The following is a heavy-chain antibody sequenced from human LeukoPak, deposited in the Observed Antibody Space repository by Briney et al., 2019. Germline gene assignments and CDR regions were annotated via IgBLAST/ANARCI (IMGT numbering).Heavy chain of an antibody. J-gene: IGHJ6*03. Sequence: SETLSLTCAVYGGSFSGYYWSWIRQPPGKGLEWIGEINHSGSTNYNPSLKSRVTISVDTSKNQFSLKLSSVTAADTAVYYCARGLGPYYYYYMDVWGKGTTVTVSS. V-gene: IGHV4-34*01. CDR3: ARGLGPYYYYYMDV. D-gene: IGHD3-10*01. CDR2: INHSGST. CDR1: GGSFSGYY.